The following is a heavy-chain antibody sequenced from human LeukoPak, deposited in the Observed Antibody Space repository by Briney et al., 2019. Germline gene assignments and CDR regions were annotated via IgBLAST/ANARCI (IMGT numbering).Heavy chain of an antibody. Sequence: GASVKVSCKVPGYTLTELAMHWVRQAPGKGLEWIGGFDPEKGETIYTQQLQGRLTMTEDTSTDTAYMELSSLTSEDTAVYYCATPLGPLGLIPYYFDYWGQGTLVTVSS. CDR2: FDPEKGET. CDR1: GYTLTELA. V-gene: IGHV1-24*01. CDR3: ATPLGPLGLIPYYFDY. J-gene: IGHJ4*02. D-gene: IGHD2-21*01.